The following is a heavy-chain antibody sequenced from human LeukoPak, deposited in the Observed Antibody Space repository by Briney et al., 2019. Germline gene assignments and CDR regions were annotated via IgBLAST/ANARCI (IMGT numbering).Heavy chain of an antibody. Sequence: SETLSLTCSVSGVSISGYYWSWIRQPAGKGLEWIGRIYISRGTDYNPSLSSRAIMSVDTSKNQFSLKLRSVTAADTAVYYCARVSGYHWESFYDYWGQGTLVTVSS. D-gene: IGHD5-12*01. CDR1: GVSISGYY. CDR3: ARVSGYHWESFYDY. V-gene: IGHV4-4*07. CDR2: IYISRGT. J-gene: IGHJ4*02.